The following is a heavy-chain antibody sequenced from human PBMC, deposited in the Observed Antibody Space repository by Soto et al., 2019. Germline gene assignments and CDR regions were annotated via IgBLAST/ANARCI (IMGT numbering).Heavy chain of an antibody. Sequence: SETLSLTCTVSGGSISSYYWSWIRQPPGKGLEWIGYIYYSGSTNYNPSLRSRVTISVDTSKNQFSLKLSSVTAADTAVYYCASTGVTDAFDIWGQGTMVTVS. CDR2: IYYSGST. V-gene: IGHV4-59*08. J-gene: IGHJ3*02. CDR1: GGSISSYY. CDR3: ASTGVTDAFDI. D-gene: IGHD2-8*01.